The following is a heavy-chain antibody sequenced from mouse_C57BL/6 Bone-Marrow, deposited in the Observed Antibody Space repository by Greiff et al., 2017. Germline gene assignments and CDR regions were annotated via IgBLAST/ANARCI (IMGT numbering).Heavy chain of an antibody. V-gene: IGHV5-12*01. CDR1: GFTFSDYY. CDR2: MSNGGGSN. J-gene: IGHJ4*01. Sequence: EVQRVESGGGLVQPGGSLKLSCAASGFTFSDYYMYWVRQTPEKRLEWVAYMSNGGGSNYYPDTVKGRFTISRDNAKNTLYLQMSRLKSEDTAMYYCARGAMDYWGQGTSFTVSS. CDR3: ARGAMDY.